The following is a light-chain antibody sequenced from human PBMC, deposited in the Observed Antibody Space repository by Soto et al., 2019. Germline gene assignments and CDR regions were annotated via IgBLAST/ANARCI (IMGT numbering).Light chain of an antibody. V-gene: IGKV2-24*01. Sequence: DIVMTQTPLSSPVTLGQPASISCRSSQSLVHSDGNTYLSWLQQRPGHPPRLLIYKISNQFSGVPDRFSGSGAGTYFTLKISRVEAEDVGVYYCMQSTQDPWTFGQGTKVEIK. CDR3: MQSTQDPWT. CDR1: QSLVHSDGNTY. CDR2: KIS. J-gene: IGKJ1*01.